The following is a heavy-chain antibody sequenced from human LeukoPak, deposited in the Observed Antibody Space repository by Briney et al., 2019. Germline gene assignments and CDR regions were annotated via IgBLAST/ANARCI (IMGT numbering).Heavy chain of an antibody. CDR3: AKDAAAAGTFDY. CDR2: ISYDGSNK. Sequence: GGSLRLSCAASGFTFSSYGMHWVRQAPGKGLEWVAVISYDGSNKHYADSVKGRFTISRDNPKNTLYLQMNSLRAEDTAVYYCAKDAAAAGTFDYWGQGTLVTVSS. D-gene: IGHD6-13*01. J-gene: IGHJ4*02. V-gene: IGHV3-30*18. CDR1: GFTFSSYG.